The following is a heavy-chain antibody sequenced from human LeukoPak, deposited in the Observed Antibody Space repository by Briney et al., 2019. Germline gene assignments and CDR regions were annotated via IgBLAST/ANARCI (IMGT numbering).Heavy chain of an antibody. CDR1: GFTFSSYA. CDR3: AKAEAVAFGVYYYYYYGMDV. J-gene: IGHJ6*02. D-gene: IGHD6-19*01. CDR2: ISGSGGST. V-gene: IGHV3-23*01. Sequence: PGGSLRLSCAASGFTFSSYAMSWVRQAPGKGPEWVSAISGSGGSTYYADSVKGRFTISRDNSKNTLYLQMNSLRAEDTAVYYCAKAEAVAFGVYYYYYYGMDVWGQGTTVTVSS.